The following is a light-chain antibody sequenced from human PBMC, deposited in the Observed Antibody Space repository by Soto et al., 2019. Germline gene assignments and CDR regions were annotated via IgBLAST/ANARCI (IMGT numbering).Light chain of an antibody. J-gene: IGKJ1*01. V-gene: IGKV3-20*01. CDR2: GAS. CDR1: QSVSNNY. Sequence: VVLPQSPCTLSLSAGERATLSCMASQSVSNNYLAWYQQKPGQAPRLLIYGASNRATGIPDRFSGSGSGTDFTLTISRLEPEDFAVYYCQQYGSSGTFGQGTKVDVK. CDR3: QQYGSSGT.